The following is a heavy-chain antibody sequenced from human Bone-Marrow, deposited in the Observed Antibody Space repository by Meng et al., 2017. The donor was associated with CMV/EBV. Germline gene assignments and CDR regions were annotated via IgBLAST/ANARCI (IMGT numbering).Heavy chain of an antibody. CDR2: IYYSGST. D-gene: IGHD3-10*01. CDR1: GGSISSYY. J-gene: IGHJ4*02. Sequence: QVQLQGSGPGLVKPSEPLSLTCTVSGGSISSYYWSWIRQPPGKGLEWIGYIYYSGSTNYNPSLKSRVTISVDTSKNQFSLKLSSVTAADTAVYYCARDNSRGFDYWGQGTLVTVSS. V-gene: IGHV4-59*01. CDR3: ARDNSRGFDY.